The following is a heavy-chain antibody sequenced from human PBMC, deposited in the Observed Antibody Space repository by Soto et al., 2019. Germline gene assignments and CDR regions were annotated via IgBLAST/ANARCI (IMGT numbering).Heavy chain of an antibody. V-gene: IGHV1-18*01. Sequence: ASVKVSCKASGYTFTSYGISWVRQAPGQGLEWMGWISAYNGNTNYAQKLQGRVTMTTDTSTSTAYMELRSLRSDDTAVYYCARLITYYDFWSGYFDYWGQGTLVTVSS. CDR1: GYTFTSYG. CDR2: ISAYNGNT. CDR3: ARLITYYDFWSGYFDY. J-gene: IGHJ4*02. D-gene: IGHD3-3*01.